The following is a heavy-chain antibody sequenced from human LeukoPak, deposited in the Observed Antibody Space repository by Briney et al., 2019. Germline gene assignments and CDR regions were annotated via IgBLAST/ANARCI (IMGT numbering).Heavy chain of an antibody. V-gene: IGHV3-48*01. CDR2: ISSSSSTI. J-gene: IGHJ4*02. CDR1: GFTFSSYS. Sequence: GGSLRLPCAASGFTFSSYSMNWVRQAPGKGLEWVSYISSSSSTIYYADSVKGRFTISRDNAKNSLYLQMNSLRAEDTAVYYCARDWDCSSTSCPGDYWGQGTLVTVSS. D-gene: IGHD2-2*01. CDR3: ARDWDCSSTSCPGDY.